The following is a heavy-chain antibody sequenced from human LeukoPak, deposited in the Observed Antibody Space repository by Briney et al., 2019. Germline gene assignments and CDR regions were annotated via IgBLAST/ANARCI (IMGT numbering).Heavy chain of an antibody. J-gene: IGHJ6*02. CDR1: GYTLTELS. Sequence: SVKVSFKVSGYTLTELSMHWVRQAPGQGLEWMGRIIPILGIANYAQKFQGRVTITADKSTSTAYMELSSLRSEDTAVYYCARVPSTVTTSYYYYGMDVWGQGTTVTVSS. V-gene: IGHV1-69*04. D-gene: IGHD4-17*01. CDR2: IIPILGIA. CDR3: ARVPSTVTTSYYYYGMDV.